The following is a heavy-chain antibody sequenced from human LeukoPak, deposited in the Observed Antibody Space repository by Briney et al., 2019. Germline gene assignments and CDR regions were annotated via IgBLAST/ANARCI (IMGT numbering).Heavy chain of an antibody. Sequence: SVKVSCKASGGTFSSYAISWVRQAPGQGLEWMGGIIPIFGTANYAQKFQGRVTITADESTSTAYMELSSLRSEDTAVYYCARGPPRSYNFDYWGQGTLVTVSS. CDR1: GGTFSSYA. V-gene: IGHV1-69*13. CDR3: ARGPPRSYNFDY. J-gene: IGHJ4*02. CDR2: IIPIFGTA. D-gene: IGHD5-24*01.